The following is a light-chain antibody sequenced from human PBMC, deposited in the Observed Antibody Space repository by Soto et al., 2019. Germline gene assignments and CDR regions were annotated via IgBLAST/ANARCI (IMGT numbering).Light chain of an antibody. V-gene: IGKV3-11*01. Sequence: SVLAQSPATLALSSGERATLSCRASQSVSSYLDWYQQKPGQAPGLLIYDASKRATGIPARFSGSGSGTDFTLTISSLEPEDFAVYYCQQRSNWPLTFGGGTKVDIK. CDR1: QSVSSY. CDR2: DAS. CDR3: QQRSNWPLT. J-gene: IGKJ4*01.